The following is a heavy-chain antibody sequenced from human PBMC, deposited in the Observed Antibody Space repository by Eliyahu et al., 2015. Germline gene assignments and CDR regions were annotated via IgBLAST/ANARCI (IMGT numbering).Heavy chain of an antibody. CDR1: GGSISSSSYY. Sequence: QLQLQESGPGLVKPSETLSLTCTVSGGSISSSSYYWGWIRQPPGKGLEWIGGIYYSGSTHYNPSLKSRVTISVDTSKNQFSLKLSSVTAADTAVYYCARHLGSAGTQCFDYWGQGTLVTVSS. CDR2: IYYSGST. J-gene: IGHJ4*02. D-gene: IGHD6-13*01. V-gene: IGHV4-39*01. CDR3: ARHLGSAGTQCFDY.